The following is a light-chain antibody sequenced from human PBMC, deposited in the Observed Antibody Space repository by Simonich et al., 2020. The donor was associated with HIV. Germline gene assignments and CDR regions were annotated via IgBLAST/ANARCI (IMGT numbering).Light chain of an antibody. CDR1: SGSIASNY. CDR3: QSYDSSNQV. Sequence: NLMLTQPHSVSESPGKTVTISCTHSSGSIASNYVQWYQQRPGSAPPTVIYEVNQRPPGVPDRFSGSIDSSSNSASLTISGLKTEDEADYYCQSYDSSNQVFGGGTKLTVL. CDR2: EVN. J-gene: IGLJ3*02. V-gene: IGLV6-57*03.